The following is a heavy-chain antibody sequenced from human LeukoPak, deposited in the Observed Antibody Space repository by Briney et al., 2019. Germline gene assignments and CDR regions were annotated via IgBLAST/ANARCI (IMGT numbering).Heavy chain of an antibody. J-gene: IGHJ4*02. V-gene: IGHV1-8*01. Sequence: ASVKVSCKASGYAFSNYDINWVRPATGQGFEWIGKMNPNSGNTGFDQKFQGRVTLTKDTSISTAYMEVTSLRSEDTAVYYCARGRCVGSPNCYYFDSWGQGTLVTVSS. CDR1: GYAFSNYD. CDR2: MNPNSGNT. CDR3: ARGRCVGSPNCYYFDS. D-gene: IGHD2-2*01.